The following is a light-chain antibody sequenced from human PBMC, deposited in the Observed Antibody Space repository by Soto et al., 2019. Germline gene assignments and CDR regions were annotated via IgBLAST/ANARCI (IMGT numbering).Light chain of an antibody. CDR2: HAS. V-gene: IGKV3-11*01. CDR1: QSVSSY. Sequence: EIVLTQSPATLSLSPGERTTLSCRASQSVSSYFAWYQQSPGQAPRLLIYHASNRATGIPARFSGSGSGTDFPLISSRLEAEDFAVYCCQQRSTSPWTFGQGTKLEVK. CDR3: QQRSTSPWT. J-gene: IGKJ1*01.